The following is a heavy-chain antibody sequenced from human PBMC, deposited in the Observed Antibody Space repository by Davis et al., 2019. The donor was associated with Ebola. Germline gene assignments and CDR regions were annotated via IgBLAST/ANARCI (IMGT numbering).Heavy chain of an antibody. V-gene: IGHV1-8*02. D-gene: IGHD3-22*01. CDR1: GYTFTSYD. CDR2: MNPNSGNT. Sequence: AASVKVSCKASGYTFTSYDINWVRQATGQGLEWMGWMNPNSGNTGYAQKFQGRVTMTRNTSISTAYMELRSLRSDDTAVYYCARDRRYYYDRSGYYSNDYWGQGTLVTVSS. CDR3: ARDRRYYYDRSGYYSNDY. J-gene: IGHJ4*02.